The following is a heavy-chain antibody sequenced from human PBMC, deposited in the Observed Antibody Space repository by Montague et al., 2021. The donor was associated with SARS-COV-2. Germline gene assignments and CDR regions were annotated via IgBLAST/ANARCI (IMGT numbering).Heavy chain of an antibody. D-gene: IGHD4-17*01. J-gene: IGHJ3*02. Sequence: SETLSLTCTVSGGSISSSNYYWDWIRQPPGKGLEWIGSIYDSGSTYYNPSLKSRVTISVDTSKNHFSLKLSSVTAADTAVYYCARRARMLLPVATTIGGFDIWGQGTMVTVSS. CDR2: IYDSGST. CDR1: GGSISSSNYY. CDR3: ARRARMLLPVATTIGGFDI. V-gene: IGHV4-39*02.